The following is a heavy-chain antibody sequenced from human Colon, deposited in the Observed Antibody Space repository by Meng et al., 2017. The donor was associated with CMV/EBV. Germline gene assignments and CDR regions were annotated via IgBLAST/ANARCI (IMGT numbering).Heavy chain of an antibody. CDR2: IYESGST. J-gene: IGHJ6*02. V-gene: IGHV4-59*01. CDR1: GGSITSYY. D-gene: IGHD2-15*01. CDR3: AREGRRGTSLPPYFHYYGADV. Sequence: SETLSLTCTISGGSITSYYWTWIRQPPGKGLEWIGFIYESGSTNYNPSLKSRVTISLDPSKNQFSLKLNSVTAADTAVYYCAREGRRGTSLPPYFHYYGADVWGQGTSVTVSS.